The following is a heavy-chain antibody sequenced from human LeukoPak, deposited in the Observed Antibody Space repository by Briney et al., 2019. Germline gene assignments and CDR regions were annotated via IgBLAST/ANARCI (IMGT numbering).Heavy chain of an antibody. CDR3: ARDGGIAVAGTGPYYYYYCMDV. V-gene: IGHV4-4*07. CDR1: GGSISSYY. J-gene: IGHJ6*03. Sequence: SETLSLTCTVSGGSISSYYWSWIRQPAGKGLEWIGRIYTSGSTNYNPSLKSRVTMSVDTSKNQFSLKLSSVTAADTAVYYCARDGGIAVAGTGPYYYYYCMDVWGKGTTVTVSS. CDR2: IYTSGST. D-gene: IGHD6-19*01.